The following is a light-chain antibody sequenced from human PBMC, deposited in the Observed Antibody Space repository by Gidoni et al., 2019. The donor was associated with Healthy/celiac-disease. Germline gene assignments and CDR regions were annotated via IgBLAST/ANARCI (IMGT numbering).Light chain of an antibody. CDR1: QSVSSN. CDR3: QQYNNWWT. CDR2: GAS. J-gene: IGKJ2*01. Sequence: EIVMTQSPATLSVSPGERATLSCRASQSVSSNLAWYQQKPGQAPRLLIYGASTRATGIPARFSGSGSGTEFTLTISSLQSEGFAVYYCQQYNNWWTFGQGTKLEIK. V-gene: IGKV3-15*01.